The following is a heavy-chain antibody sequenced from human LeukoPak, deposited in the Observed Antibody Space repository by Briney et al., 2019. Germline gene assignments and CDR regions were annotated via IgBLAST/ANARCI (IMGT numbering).Heavy chain of an antibody. V-gene: IGHV1-24*01. D-gene: IGHD5-18*01. CDR3: ARDRTDTALSLPGWDY. CDR1: GYTLIELS. CDR2: FDPEDGET. Sequence: GASVKVSCKVSGYTLIELSMHWVRQAPGKGLEWMGGFDPEDGETIYAQKFQGRVTMTEDTATDTAYMELSRLRSDDTAVYYCARDRTDTALSLPGWDYWGQGTLVTVSS. J-gene: IGHJ4*02.